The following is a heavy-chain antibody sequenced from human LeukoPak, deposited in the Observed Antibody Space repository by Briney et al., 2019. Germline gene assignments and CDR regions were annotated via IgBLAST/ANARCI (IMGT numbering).Heavy chain of an antibody. CDR2: ISAYSGNT. D-gene: IGHD7-27*01. J-gene: IGHJ6*03. Sequence: ASVKVSCKASGYTFTSYGISWVRQAPGQGLEWMGWISAYSGNTHYAQKFQGRVTMTTDTSTTTAYMELRGLRSDDTAVYYCARAEKPNWGNYYYYCMDVWGKGTTVTVSS. CDR3: ARAEKPNWGNYYYYCMDV. CDR1: GYTFTSYG. V-gene: IGHV1-18*01.